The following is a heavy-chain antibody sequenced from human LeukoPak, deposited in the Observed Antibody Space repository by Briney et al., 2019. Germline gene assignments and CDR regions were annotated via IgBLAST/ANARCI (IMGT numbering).Heavy chain of an antibody. J-gene: IGHJ3*02. D-gene: IGHD6-13*01. V-gene: IGHV4-61*08. CDR1: GGSISSGGNY. CDR2: IYYSGST. CDR3: ARSPADDDAFDI. Sequence: SQTLSLTCTVSGGSISSGGNYWSWIRQPPVNGLEWIGCIYYSGSTNYNPSLKSRVTISVDTSKNQFSLKLSSVTAADTAVYYCARSPADDDAFDISGQGTMVTVSS.